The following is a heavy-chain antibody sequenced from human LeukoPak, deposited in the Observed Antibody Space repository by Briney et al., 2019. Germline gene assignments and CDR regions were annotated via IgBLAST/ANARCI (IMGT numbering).Heavy chain of an antibody. Sequence: PSETLSLTCTVSGAPISSYYWSWIRQPPGMGLEWIGYIYYTGSTDYNPSLESRVTISVDTSKNYFSLKLTSVTAADTAVYYCASLRGDYWGQGILVTVSS. J-gene: IGHJ4*02. V-gene: IGHV4-59*08. CDR3: ASLRGDY. CDR2: IYYTGST. CDR1: GAPISSYY.